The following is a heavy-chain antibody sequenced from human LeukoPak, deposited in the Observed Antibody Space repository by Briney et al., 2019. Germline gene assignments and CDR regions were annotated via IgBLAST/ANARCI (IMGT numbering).Heavy chain of an antibody. V-gene: IGHV1-46*01. CDR3: ARETSGKGSGYYLRLGAYYGMDV. CDR2: INPSGGST. Sequence: ASVKVSCKASGYTFTSYYMHWVRQGPGQGLEWMGIINPSGGSTSYAQKFPGRVTMTRDTSTSTVYMELSSLRSEDTAVYYCARETSGKGSGYYLRLGAYYGMDVWGQGTTVTVSS. D-gene: IGHD3-22*01. J-gene: IGHJ6*02. CDR1: GYTFTSYY.